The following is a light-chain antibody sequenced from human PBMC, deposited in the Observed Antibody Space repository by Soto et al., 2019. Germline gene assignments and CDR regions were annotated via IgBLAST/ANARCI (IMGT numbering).Light chain of an antibody. CDR1: QSISSW. CDR3: QQYNSYSWT. J-gene: IGKJ1*01. Sequence: DIQMTQSPSTLSASVGDRDTITCRASQSISSWLAWYQQKPGKAPKLLIYDASSLESGVPSRFSGSGSGTEFTLTISSLQPDDFATYYCQQYNSYSWTFGQGTKVDNK. CDR2: DAS. V-gene: IGKV1-5*01.